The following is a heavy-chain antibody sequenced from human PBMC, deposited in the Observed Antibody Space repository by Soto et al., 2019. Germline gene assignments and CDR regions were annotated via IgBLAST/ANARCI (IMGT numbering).Heavy chain of an antibody. D-gene: IGHD2-15*01. CDR3: AKGGGSCCFDN. CDR2: ISGSGGST. Sequence: EVQLLESGGALVQPGGSLRLSCAASGFSFSSYAMSWVRQAPGKGLEWVSAISGSGGSTYYADSVKGRFTISRDNSKNTLYLQMNSLRAEDTAIYYCAKGGGSCCFDNWGQGTLVTVSS. CDR1: GFSFSSYA. J-gene: IGHJ4*02. V-gene: IGHV3-23*01.